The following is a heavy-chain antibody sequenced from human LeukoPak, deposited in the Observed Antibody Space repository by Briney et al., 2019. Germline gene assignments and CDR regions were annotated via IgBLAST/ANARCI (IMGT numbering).Heavy chain of an antibody. Sequence: ASVKVSCKASGYTFTSNYIHWVRQAPGKGLEWMGGFDPENGETIYAQKFQGRVTMTEDTSTDTAYMELSSLRSEDTAVYYCATLGNYGDYGAGAFDIWGQGTMVTVSS. CDR2: FDPENGET. D-gene: IGHD4-17*01. CDR1: GYTFTSNY. V-gene: IGHV1-24*01. CDR3: ATLGNYGDYGAGAFDI. J-gene: IGHJ3*02.